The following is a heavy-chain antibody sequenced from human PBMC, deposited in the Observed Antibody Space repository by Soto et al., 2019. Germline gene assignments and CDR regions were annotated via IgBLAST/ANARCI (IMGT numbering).Heavy chain of an antibody. D-gene: IGHD3-22*01. CDR1: GFPLCSHS. J-gene: IGHJ4*01. V-gene: IGHV3-23*01. CDR3: TTDSYITVVIIRFDY. CDR2: SSGSGGST. Sequence: GGSLRLSLAASGFPLCSHSLRWVPPAPGKGLEWVSASSGSGGSTYYADSVKGRFAISRDDSKNMVYLQMNSLKTEDTAVYYCTTDSYITVVIIRFDYWGHGTLVTVSS.